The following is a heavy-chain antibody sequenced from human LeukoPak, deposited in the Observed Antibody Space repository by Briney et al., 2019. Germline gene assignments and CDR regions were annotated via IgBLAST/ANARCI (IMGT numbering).Heavy chain of an antibody. CDR3: ARGPDEQWLVPFDY. J-gene: IGHJ4*02. CDR1: GGSISSGSYY. CDR2: IYTSGST. Sequence: SQTLSLTCTVSGGSISSGSYYWSWIRQPAGKGLEWIGRIYTSGSTNHNPSLKSRVTISVDTSKNQFSLKLSSVTAADTAVYYCARGPDEQWLVPFDYWGQGTLVTVSS. D-gene: IGHD6-19*01. V-gene: IGHV4-61*02.